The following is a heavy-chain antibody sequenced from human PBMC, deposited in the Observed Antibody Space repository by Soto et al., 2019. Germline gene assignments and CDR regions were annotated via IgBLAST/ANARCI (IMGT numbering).Heavy chain of an antibody. CDR1: GFTFRDYY. Sequence: PGGSQRLSCAASGFTFRDYYRSWIRQAPGKGLEWVSYISSSGSTIYYADSVKGRFTISRDNAKNSLYLQMNSLRAEDTAVYYCARDPKRVVGTFDIWGQGTMVTVSS. D-gene: IGHD6-19*01. J-gene: IGHJ3*02. CDR2: ISSSGSTI. CDR3: ARDPKRVVGTFDI. V-gene: IGHV3-11*01.